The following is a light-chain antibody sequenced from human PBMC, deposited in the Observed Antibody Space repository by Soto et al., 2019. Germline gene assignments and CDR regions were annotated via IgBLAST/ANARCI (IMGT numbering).Light chain of an antibody. V-gene: IGLV2-14*03. CDR3: SSYTTSTTVV. CDR1: SSDVGGYNF. J-gene: IGLJ1*01. CDR2: EVS. Sequence: QSVLTQPASVFGSPGQSITFSCTGTSSDVGGYNFVSWYQQHPGKAPKLMIYEVSSRPSGVSNRFSGSKSGNTASLTISGLQPEDEAVYYCSSYTTSTTVVLGTGTKLNVL.